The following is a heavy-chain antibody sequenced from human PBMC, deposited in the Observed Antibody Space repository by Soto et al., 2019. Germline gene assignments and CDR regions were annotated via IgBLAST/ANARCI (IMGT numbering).Heavy chain of an antibody. J-gene: IGHJ5*02. Sequence: EVQLLESGRGLVQPGGSLRLSCAASGFTFSRYAISWVRQAPGKGLECVSAISGSGGGTYYADSVKGRFTISRDNSKNRLSLQMNSLRADDTAVYYCAKEEPVVVPSTMSGLYPWGQGNLVTVSS. D-gene: IGHD2-2*01. V-gene: IGHV3-23*01. CDR3: AKEEPVVVPSTMSGLYP. CDR2: ISGSGGGT. CDR1: GFTFSRYA.